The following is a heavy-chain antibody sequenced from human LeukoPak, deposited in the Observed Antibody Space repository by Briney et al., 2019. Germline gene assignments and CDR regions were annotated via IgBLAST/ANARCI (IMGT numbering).Heavy chain of an antibody. CDR2: IYSDGRT. D-gene: IGHD3-22*01. Sequence: PGGSLRLSCAASGFTFSNSAMHWVRQAPGKGLEWVSLIYSDGRTYYADSVKGRCTISRDGSKNTLYLQMNSLRVEDTAAYYCARGLFLSGYLDAFDIWGQGTVVTVSS. CDR3: ARGLFLSGYLDAFDI. V-gene: IGHV3-53*01. J-gene: IGHJ3*02. CDR1: GFTFSNSA.